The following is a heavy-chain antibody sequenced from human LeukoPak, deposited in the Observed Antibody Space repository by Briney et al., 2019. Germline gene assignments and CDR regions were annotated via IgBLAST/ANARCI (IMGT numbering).Heavy chain of an antibody. CDR1: GGTFSSYA. V-gene: IGHV1-69*05. Sequence: ASVKVSCKASGGTFSSYAISRVRQAPGQGLEWMGRIIPIFGTANYAQKFQGRVTITTDESTSTAYMELSSLRSEDTAVYYCARDPSVMTTVTTQGDYWGQGTLVTVSS. D-gene: IGHD4-17*01. CDR3: ARDPSVMTTVTTQGDY. CDR2: IIPIFGTA. J-gene: IGHJ4*02.